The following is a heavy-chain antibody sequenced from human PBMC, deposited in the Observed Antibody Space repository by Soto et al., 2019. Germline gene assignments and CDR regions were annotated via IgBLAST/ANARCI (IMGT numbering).Heavy chain of an antibody. V-gene: IGHV3-53*04. CDR3: ARHYDFWSGYFSCYYMDV. J-gene: IGHJ6*03. Sequence: EVQLVESGGGLVQPGGSLRLSCAASGFTVSSNYMSWVRQAPGKGLEWVSVIYSGGSTYYADSVKGRFTISRHNSKDKLHLKMNNLRVKETAVYYCARHYDFWSGYFSCYYMDVWGKGTTVTVSS. CDR2: IYSGGST. CDR1: GFTVSSNY. D-gene: IGHD3-3*01.